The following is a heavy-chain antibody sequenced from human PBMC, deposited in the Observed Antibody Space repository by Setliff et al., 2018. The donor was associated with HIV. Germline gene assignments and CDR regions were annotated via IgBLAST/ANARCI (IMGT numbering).Heavy chain of an antibody. CDR3: ARYVSDWFYIDS. Sequence: PSETLSLTCRVSGGSIRGYYWNWIRQPAGKGLEWIGRIYSDGSTNYNPSLKSRVTMSVDTSKNQFSLKLSSVTAADTAVYYCARYVSDWFYIDSWGQGTLVTVSS. D-gene: IGHD3-9*01. J-gene: IGHJ4*02. CDR2: IYSDGST. CDR1: GGSIRGYY. V-gene: IGHV4-4*07.